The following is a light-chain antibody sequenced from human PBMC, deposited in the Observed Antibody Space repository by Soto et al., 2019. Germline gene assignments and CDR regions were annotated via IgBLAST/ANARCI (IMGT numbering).Light chain of an antibody. CDR1: QSISTE. CDR3: QQGHNWPLT. V-gene: IGKV3-15*01. J-gene: IGKJ2*01. CDR2: SAS. Sequence: EIVMTQSPANLSVSPGERATLSCRASQSISTELAWYQQKPGQPPRLLIYSASTRATGVSARFTGSESGSEFTLTISGLQSEDFAVYYCQQGHNWPLTFGQGTRLEI.